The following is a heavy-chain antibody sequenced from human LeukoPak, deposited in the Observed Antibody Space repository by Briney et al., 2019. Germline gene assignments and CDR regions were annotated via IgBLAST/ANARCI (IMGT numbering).Heavy chain of an antibody. CDR1: GFTFSSYA. Sequence: PGGSLRLSCAASGFTFSSYAMSWIRQPPGKGLEWIGEINHSGSTNYNPSLKSRVTISVDTSKNQFSLKLSSVTAADTAVYYCARGGYSSSWLRVWFDPWGQGTLVTVSS. CDR2: INHSGST. V-gene: IGHV4-34*01. J-gene: IGHJ5*02. D-gene: IGHD6-13*01. CDR3: ARGGYSSSWLRVWFDP.